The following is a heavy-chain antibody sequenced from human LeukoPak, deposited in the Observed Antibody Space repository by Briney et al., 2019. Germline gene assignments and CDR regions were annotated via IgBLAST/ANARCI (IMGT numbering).Heavy chain of an antibody. J-gene: IGHJ3*02. V-gene: IGHV4-4*07. CDR1: GGSISNYY. CDR2: MYTSGST. CDR3: ARDRCAMCAFDI. Sequence: SETLSLTCTVSGGSISNYYWSWLRQPAGKGLEWIGRMYTSGSTNYNPSLKSRVTISVDTSKNQFSLRLSSVTAAAQAVYYCARDRCAMCAFDIWGQGTMVTVSS. D-gene: IGHD5-24*01.